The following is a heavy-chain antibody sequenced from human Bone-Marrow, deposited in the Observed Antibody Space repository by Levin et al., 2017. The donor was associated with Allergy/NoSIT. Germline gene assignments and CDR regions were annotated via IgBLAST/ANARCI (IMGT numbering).Heavy chain of an antibody. J-gene: IGHJ4*02. CDR3: TTDRAIAARPVFDY. CDR1: GFTFSSAW. D-gene: IGHD6-13*01. CDR2: IKSKTDGGTT. V-gene: IGHV3-15*01. Sequence: SGGSLRLSCAASGFTFSSAWLSWVRQAPGEGLQWVGRIKSKTDGGTTDYGAAVKGRFSISRDDSKNTLYLQMNSLRTEDTAKYYCTTDRAIAARPVFDYWGPGTLVTVSS.